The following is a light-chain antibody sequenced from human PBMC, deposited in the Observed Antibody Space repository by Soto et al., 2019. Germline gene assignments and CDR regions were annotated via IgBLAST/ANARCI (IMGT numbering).Light chain of an antibody. J-gene: IGKJ1*01. CDR1: QSISSN. CDR3: QQYNNWPRT. V-gene: IGKV3-15*01. Sequence: EILMTQSPATLSVSPGERATLSCRASQSISSNLAWYQQKPGQAPRLLMFRTSSRDTGFPARFSGSGSGTEFNLTISRLQSEDFSVYYCQQYNNWPRTFGQGTKVDIK. CDR2: RTS.